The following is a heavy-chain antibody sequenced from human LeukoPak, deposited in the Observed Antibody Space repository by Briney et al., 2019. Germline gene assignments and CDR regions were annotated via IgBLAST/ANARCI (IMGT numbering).Heavy chain of an antibody. Sequence: SETLSLPCDVSGGSIDSTNWWYWVRQPPGKGLEWIGEIHHDGRINYNPSLKSRVTLSVDKSKNQFSLRLNSVTAADTAMYYCARSHDHLWGNYPDYWGQGTLVTVSS. CDR2: IHHDGRI. D-gene: IGHD3-16*02. CDR1: GGSIDSTNW. J-gene: IGHJ4*02. V-gene: IGHV4/OR15-8*01. CDR3: ARSHDHLWGNYPDY.